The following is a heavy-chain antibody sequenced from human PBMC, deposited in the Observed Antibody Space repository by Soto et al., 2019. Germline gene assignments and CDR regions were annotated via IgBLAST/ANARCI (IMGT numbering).Heavy chain of an antibody. V-gene: IGHV3-30*18. J-gene: IGHJ4*02. Sequence: QVQLVESGGGVVQPGRSLRLSCAASGFTFSSYGMHWVRQAPGKGLEWVAVISYDGSNKYYADSVKGRFTISRDNSKNTLYLQMNSLRADDTAVYYCAKDQVVVLVAATFDYWGQRTLVTVSS. CDR2: ISYDGSNK. CDR1: GFTFSSYG. CDR3: AKDQVVVLVAATFDY. D-gene: IGHD2-15*01.